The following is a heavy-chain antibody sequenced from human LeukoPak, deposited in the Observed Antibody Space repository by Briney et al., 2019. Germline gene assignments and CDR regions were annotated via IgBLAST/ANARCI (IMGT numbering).Heavy chain of an antibody. J-gene: IGHJ4*02. D-gene: IGHD2-21*01. Sequence: ASVKVSCKASGYSFKSYDISGLRQTTGQGLEGVGWVNPDRGNTASARRLQDRVTMTRDTSITTAYLELSSLSFEDPAIYFCARLRGAYEDYWGQGTLVTVSS. CDR1: GYSFKSYD. CDR3: ARLRGAYEDY. V-gene: IGHV1-8*01. CDR2: VNPDRGNT.